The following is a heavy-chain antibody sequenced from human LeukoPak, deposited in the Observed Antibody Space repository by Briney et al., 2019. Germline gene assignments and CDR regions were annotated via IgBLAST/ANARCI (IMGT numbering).Heavy chain of an antibody. V-gene: IGHV1-2*02. CDR1: GYTFTGYY. CDR3: ARVSFPSVYCSSTSCYPHYGMDV. CDR2: INPNSGGT. D-gene: IGHD2-2*01. Sequence: EASVKVSCKASGYTFTGYYMHWARQAPGQGLEWMGWINPNSGGTNYAQKFQGRVTMTRDTSISTAYMELSRLRSDDTAVYYCARVSFPSVYCSSTSCYPHYGMDVWGQGTTVTVSS. J-gene: IGHJ6*02.